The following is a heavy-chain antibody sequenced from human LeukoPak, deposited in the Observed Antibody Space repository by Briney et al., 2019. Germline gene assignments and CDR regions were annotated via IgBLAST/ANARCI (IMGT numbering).Heavy chain of an antibody. V-gene: IGHV3-23*01. Sequence: GGSLRLSCAASRFTFSSYSMNWVRQAPGKGLEWVSAISGSGGSTYYVDSVRGRFTISRDNSKNTLYLQMNSLRVEDTAVYYCAKDVGSSWYSPGRSFDYWGQGTLVTVSS. CDR2: ISGSGGST. CDR3: AKDVGSSWYSPGRSFDY. CDR1: RFTFSSYS. J-gene: IGHJ4*02. D-gene: IGHD6-13*01.